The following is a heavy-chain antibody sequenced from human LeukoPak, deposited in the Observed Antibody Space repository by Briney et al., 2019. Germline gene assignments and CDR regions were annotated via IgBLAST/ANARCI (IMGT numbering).Heavy chain of an antibody. V-gene: IGHV4-59*01. CDR1: GGSISSYY. CDR2: IYYSGST. CDR3: ARIVVPAVPDYYYYGMDV. J-gene: IGHJ6*02. Sequence: SETLSLTCTVSGGSISSYYWSWIRQPPGKGLEWIGYIYYSGSTNYNPSLKSRVTISVDTSKNQFSLKLSSVTAADTAVYYCARIVVPAVPDYYYYGMDVWGQGTTVTVSS. D-gene: IGHD2-2*01.